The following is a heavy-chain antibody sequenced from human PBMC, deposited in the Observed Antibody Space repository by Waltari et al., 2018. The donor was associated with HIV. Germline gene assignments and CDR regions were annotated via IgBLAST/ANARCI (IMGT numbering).Heavy chain of an antibody. J-gene: IGHJ6*03. CDR1: GGSFSGHF. D-gene: IGHD1-7*01. CDR3: ARERPMWNYGPGVKYMDV. CDR2: TNDRGST. Sequence: QVQLQQWGAGQSKPSETLSINSAVYGGSFSGHFCTWNRQPPGKGLEWIGETNDRGSTNYNPSLKSRVTMSIDTAKNEFSLKLSSVTAADTAVYYCARERPMWNYGPGVKYMDVWGQGTTVTVSS. V-gene: IGHV4-34*01.